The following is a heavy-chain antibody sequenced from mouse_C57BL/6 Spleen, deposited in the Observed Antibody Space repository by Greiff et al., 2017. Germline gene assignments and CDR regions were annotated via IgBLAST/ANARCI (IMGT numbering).Heavy chain of an antibody. CDR3: ASQLGRDYYFDY. Sequence: EVMLVESGGGLVKPGGSLKLSCAASGFTFSDYGMHWVRQAPEKGLEWVAYISSGSSTIYYADTVKGRFTISRDNAKNTLFLQMTSLRSEDTAMYYCASQLGRDYYFDYWGQGTTLTVSS. D-gene: IGHD4-1*02. CDR2: ISSGSSTI. V-gene: IGHV5-17*01. CDR1: GFTFSDYG. J-gene: IGHJ2*01.